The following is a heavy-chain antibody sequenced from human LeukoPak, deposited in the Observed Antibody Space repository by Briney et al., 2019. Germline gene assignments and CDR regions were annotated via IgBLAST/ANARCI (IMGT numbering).Heavy chain of an antibody. V-gene: IGHV1-18*01. CDR3: ARDQWDYGSGDTDY. D-gene: IGHD3-10*01. CDR1: GYTFTSYG. CDR2: ISAYNGNT. Sequence: ASVKVCCKASGYTFTSYGISWVRQAPGQGLEWMGWISAYNGNTNYAQKLQGRVTMTTDTSTSTAYMELRSLRSDDTAVYYCARDQWDYGSGDTDYWGQGTLVTVSS. J-gene: IGHJ4*02.